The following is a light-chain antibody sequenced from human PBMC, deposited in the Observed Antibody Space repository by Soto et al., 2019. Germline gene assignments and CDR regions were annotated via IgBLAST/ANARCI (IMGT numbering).Light chain of an antibody. Sequence: QSVLTQPRSVSGSPGQSVTISCTGTSSNVGGYNYVSWYQQHPGKVPKLLIYDVSKRPSGVPDRFSGSKPGNTASLTISGLQAEDEADYYCCSYEGIYTSYVFGTGTKVTVL. J-gene: IGLJ1*01. CDR3: CSYEGIYTSYV. V-gene: IGLV2-11*01. CDR1: SSNVGGYNY. CDR2: DVS.